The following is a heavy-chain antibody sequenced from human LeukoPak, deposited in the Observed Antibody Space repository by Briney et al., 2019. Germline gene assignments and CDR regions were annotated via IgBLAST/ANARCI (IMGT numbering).Heavy chain of an antibody. V-gene: IGHV3-30*04. D-gene: IGHD1-1*01. CDR3: AKDTTASRGLGAFDI. CDR1: GFTFSSYA. J-gene: IGHJ3*02. Sequence: GGSLRLSCAASGFTFSSYAMHWVRQAPGKGLEWVAVISYDGSNKYYADSVKGRFTISRDNSKNTLYPQMNSLRAEDTAVYYCAKDTTASRGLGAFDIWGQGTMVTVSS. CDR2: ISYDGSNK.